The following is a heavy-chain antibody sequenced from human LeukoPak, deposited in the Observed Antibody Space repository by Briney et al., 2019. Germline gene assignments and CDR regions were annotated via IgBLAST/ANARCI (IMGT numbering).Heavy chain of an antibody. V-gene: IGHV3-30*18. J-gene: IGHJ4*02. CDR1: GFTFSSYG. CDR2: ISVDGSNE. D-gene: IGHD5-18*01. CDR3: AKAVGYTNGPE. Sequence: GGSLRLSCAASGFTFSSYGMHWVRQAPGKGLEWVAVISVDGSNEYYADSVKGRFTISRDNSKNTLFLQMNSPRPEDTAMYHCAKAVGYTNGPEWGQGTLVTVSS.